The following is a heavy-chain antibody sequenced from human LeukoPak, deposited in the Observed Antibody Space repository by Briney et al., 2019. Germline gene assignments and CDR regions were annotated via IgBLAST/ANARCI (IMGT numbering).Heavy chain of an antibody. CDR3: AGGYSSSWHYYYYYYMDV. D-gene: IGHD6-13*01. CDR2: IIPIFGTA. CDR1: GGTFSSYA. V-gene: IGHV1-69*13. Sequence: SVKVSCKASGGTFSSYAISWVRQAPGQGLEWMGGIIPIFGTANYAQKFQGRVTITADESTSTAYMELSSLRSEDTAVYYCAGGYSSSWHYYYYYYMDVWGKGTTVTVSS. J-gene: IGHJ6*03.